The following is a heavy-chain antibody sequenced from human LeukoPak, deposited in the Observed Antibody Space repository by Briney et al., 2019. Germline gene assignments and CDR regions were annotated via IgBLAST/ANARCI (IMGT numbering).Heavy chain of an antibody. CDR3: ARDFSGSHYGMDV. J-gene: IGHJ6*02. CDR1: GFTFSNYA. Sequence: GGSLRLSCEASGFTFSNYAMSWVRQAPGKGLEWVSSIRASGGSTYYADSVKGRFTISRDNAKNSLYLQMNSLRAEDTAVYYCARDFSGSHYGMDVWGQGTTVTVSS. CDR2: IRASGGST. D-gene: IGHD3-22*01. V-gene: IGHV3-23*01.